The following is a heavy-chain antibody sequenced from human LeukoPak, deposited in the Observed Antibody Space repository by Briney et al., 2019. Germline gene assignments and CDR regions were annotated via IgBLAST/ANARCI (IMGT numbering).Heavy chain of an antibody. CDR2: ISSSGSTI. D-gene: IGHD1-1*01. CDR3: AREWLGTFWNGFGAFDI. J-gene: IGHJ3*02. CDR1: GFTFSDYY. Sequence: GRSLRLSCAASGFTFSDYYMSWIRQAPGKGLEWVSYISSSGSTIYYADSVKGRFTISRDNAKNSLYLQMNSLRAEDTAVYYCAREWLGTFWNGFGAFDIWGQGTMVTVSS. V-gene: IGHV3-11*01.